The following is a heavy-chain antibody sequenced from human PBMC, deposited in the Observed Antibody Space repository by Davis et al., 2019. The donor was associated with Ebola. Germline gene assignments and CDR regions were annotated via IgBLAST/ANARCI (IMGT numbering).Heavy chain of an antibody. CDR1: GGSISSSSYY. D-gene: IGHD1-14*01. CDR3: ARGLGITRYYYGMDV. Sequence: SETLSLTCTLSGGSISSSSYYWGWIRQPPEKGLEWTGEINHSGSTNYNPSLKSRVTIKVDTSKNQFSLKLSSVTAADTAVYYCARGLGITRYYYGMDVWGQGTTVTVSS. V-gene: IGHV4-39*07. J-gene: IGHJ6*02. CDR2: INHSGST.